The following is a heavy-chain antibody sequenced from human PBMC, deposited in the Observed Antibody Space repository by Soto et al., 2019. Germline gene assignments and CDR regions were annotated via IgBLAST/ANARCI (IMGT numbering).Heavy chain of an antibody. CDR3: ARGRYYGSGPVSY. CDR2: IYYSGST. V-gene: IGHV4-30-4*01. D-gene: IGHD3-10*01. Sequence: SETLSLTCTFSGGSIXSGDYYWSWIRQPPGKGLEWIGYIYYSGSTYYNPSLKSRVTISVDTSKNQFSLKLSSVTAADTAVYYCARGRYYGSGPVSYWGQGTLVTVSS. J-gene: IGHJ4*02. CDR1: GGSIXSGDYY.